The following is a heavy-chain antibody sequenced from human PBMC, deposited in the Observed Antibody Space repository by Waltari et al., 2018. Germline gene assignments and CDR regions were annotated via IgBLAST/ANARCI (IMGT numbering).Heavy chain of an antibody. J-gene: IGHJ5*02. V-gene: IGHV3-7*01. D-gene: IGHD3-3*01. CDR3: VRGPHSSAGGFEP. CDR1: GFTFSSYW. Sequence: EVQLVESGGGLVQPGGSLRLSCAASGFTFSSYWMSWVRQAPGKGLEWVANIKQDGSEKYYVDSVKGRFTISRDNAKNSLYLQMNSLRAEDTAVYYCVRGPHSSAGGFEPWGQGTLVTVSS. CDR2: IKQDGSEK.